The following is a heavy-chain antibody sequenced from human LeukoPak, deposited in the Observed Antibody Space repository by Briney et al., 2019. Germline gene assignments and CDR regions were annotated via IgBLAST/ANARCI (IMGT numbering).Heavy chain of an antibody. D-gene: IGHD3-9*01. Sequence: GGSLRLSCAASGFTFSSYEMNWVRQAPGKGLERVSYISSSGSTIYYADSVKGRFTISRDNAKNSLYLQMNSLRAEDTAVYYCARGNWLATDYWGQGTLVTVSS. J-gene: IGHJ4*02. CDR3: ARGNWLATDY. V-gene: IGHV3-48*03. CDR2: ISSSGSTI. CDR1: GFTFSSYE.